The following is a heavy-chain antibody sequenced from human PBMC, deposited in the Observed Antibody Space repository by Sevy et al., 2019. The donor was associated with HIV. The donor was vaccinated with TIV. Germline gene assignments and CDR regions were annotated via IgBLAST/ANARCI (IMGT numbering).Heavy chain of an antibody. Sequence: ASVKVSCKASGYTFTSYYMHWVRQAPGQGLEWMGIINPSGGSTSYAQKFQGRVTMIRDTSTSTVYMELSSLRSEDTAVYYCARDKEGYSYGYTRVMLDYWGQGTLVTVSS. J-gene: IGHJ4*02. CDR2: INPSGGST. CDR3: ARDKEGYSYGYTRVMLDY. V-gene: IGHV1-46*01. D-gene: IGHD5-18*01. CDR1: GYTFTSYY.